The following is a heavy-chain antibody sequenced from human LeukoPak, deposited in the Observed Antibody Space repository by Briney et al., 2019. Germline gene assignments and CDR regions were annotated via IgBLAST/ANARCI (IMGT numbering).Heavy chain of an antibody. CDR1: GGSFSGYY. Sequence: SETLSLTCAVYGGSFSGYYWSWIRQPPGKGLEWIGEINHSGSTNYNPSLKSRVTISVDTSKNQFSLKLSSVTAADTAVYYCARHRRDYYGSGRMYYFDYWGQGTLVTVSS. D-gene: IGHD3-10*01. J-gene: IGHJ4*02. CDR3: ARHRRDYYGSGRMYYFDY. CDR2: INHSGST. V-gene: IGHV4-34*01.